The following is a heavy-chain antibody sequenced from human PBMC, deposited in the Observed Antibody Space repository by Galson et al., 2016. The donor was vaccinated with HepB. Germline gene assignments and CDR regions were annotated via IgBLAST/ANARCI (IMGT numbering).Heavy chain of an antibody. Sequence: ETLSLTCTVPGGSISSSTYFWGWIRQPPGKGLEWIGIIYYTGSTYYSPSLKSRVTVSVDTSKNQFSLRLSSVTAADTAVYYCARMVAVAGPERYFDLWGRGTLVTVSS. V-gene: IGHV4-39*01. CDR3: ARMVAVAGPERYFDL. CDR1: GGSISSSTYF. J-gene: IGHJ2*01. CDR2: IYYTGST. D-gene: IGHD6-19*01.